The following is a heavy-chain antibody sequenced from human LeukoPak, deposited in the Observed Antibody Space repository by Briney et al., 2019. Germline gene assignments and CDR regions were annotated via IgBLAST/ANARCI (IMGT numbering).Heavy chain of an antibody. CDR2: IYFSGST. Sequence: SETLSLTCTVSGASISSRSYYWDWIRQPPGKGLDWIGSIYFSGSTYYNPSLNSRVTISVDTSKNQFSLKLISVTAADTAVYYCARDRSGLMDYWGQGTLVTVSS. CDR3: ARDRSGLMDY. D-gene: IGHD2-8*02. J-gene: IGHJ4*02. V-gene: IGHV4-39*07. CDR1: GASISSRSYY.